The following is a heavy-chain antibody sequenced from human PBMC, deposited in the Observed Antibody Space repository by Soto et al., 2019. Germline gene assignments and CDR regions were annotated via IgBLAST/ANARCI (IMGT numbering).Heavy chain of an antibody. CDR3: ARPDSTGYYSF. J-gene: IGHJ4*02. CDR1: GYSFSTYW. CDR2: INPDDYGT. Sequence: GESLKISCKASGYSFSTYWIAWVRQMPGKSLEWTAIINPDDYGTRYSPSFQGQVTISADRSIKTAYLHWSSLKASDTAMYYCARPDSTGYYSFWGQGTLVTVSS. D-gene: IGHD3-22*01. V-gene: IGHV5-51*01.